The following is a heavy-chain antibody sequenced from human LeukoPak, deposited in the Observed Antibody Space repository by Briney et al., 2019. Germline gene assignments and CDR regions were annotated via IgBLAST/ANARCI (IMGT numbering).Heavy chain of an antibody. J-gene: IGHJ4*02. D-gene: IGHD3-10*01. CDR2: ISYDGSNK. CDR3: ARLNYYGSGRPTRAFDY. V-gene: IGHV3-30*03. CDR1: GFTFSRYG. Sequence: GGSLRLSCAASGFTFSRYGMHWVRQAPGKGLEWVAVISYDGSNKYYADSVKGRFTISRDNSKNTLYLQMNSLRAEDTAVYYCARLNYYGSGRPTRAFDYWGQGTLVTVSS.